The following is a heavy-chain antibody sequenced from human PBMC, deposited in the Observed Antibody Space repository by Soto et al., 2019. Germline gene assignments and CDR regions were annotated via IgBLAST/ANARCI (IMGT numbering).Heavy chain of an antibody. CDR3: AKDLLPYDYIWGSSPPLDY. CDR1: GFTFSSYA. D-gene: IGHD3-16*01. CDR2: ISGSGGRA. Sequence: GGSLRLSCAASGFTFSSYAMNWVRQAPGKGLEWVSAISGSGGRAFYADSVKGRFTISRDNSKNTLYLQMNSLRAEDSAIYFCAKDLLPYDYIWGSSPPLDYWGQGTLVTVSS. V-gene: IGHV3-23*01. J-gene: IGHJ4*02.